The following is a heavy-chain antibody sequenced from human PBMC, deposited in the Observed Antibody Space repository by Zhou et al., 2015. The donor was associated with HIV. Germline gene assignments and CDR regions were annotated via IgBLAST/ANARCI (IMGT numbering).Heavy chain of an antibody. V-gene: IGHV1-69*17. CDR2: FIPMFDIE. CDR1: GGTFRNYA. Sequence: QVQLVQSGAEVKEPGSSVKVSCMASGGTFRNYAISWVRQAPGQGLEWMGGFIPMFDIEDHAQKFRGRLTITADKSTGAAYMELSSLRSEDAAVYYCARSSGNYDFAFDIWGQGT. J-gene: IGHJ3*02. CDR3: ARSSGNYDFAFDI. D-gene: IGHD3-22*01.